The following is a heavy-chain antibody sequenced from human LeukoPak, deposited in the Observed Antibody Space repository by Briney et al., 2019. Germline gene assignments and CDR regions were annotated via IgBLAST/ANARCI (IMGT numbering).Heavy chain of an antibody. CDR2: VYYGRSP. V-gene: IGHV4-39*02. CDR3: ARGSGTGTFSY. Sequence: SETLSLTCTVSGDSISRSTYYWAWIRQPPGKGLEWIGSVYYGRSPYFNPSLESRATISVDTSKNHFSLKMSSVTDADTAVYYCARGSGTGTFSYWGQGTLVTVSS. CDR1: GDSISRSTYY. J-gene: IGHJ4*02. D-gene: IGHD6-25*01.